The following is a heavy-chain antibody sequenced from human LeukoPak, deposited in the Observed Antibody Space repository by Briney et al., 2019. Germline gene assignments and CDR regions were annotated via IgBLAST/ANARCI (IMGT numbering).Heavy chain of an antibody. D-gene: IGHD4-17*01. CDR3: ARLSLDYGDYEWFDP. CDR2: IYSGGST. Sequence: GGSLRLSCAASGFTVSSNYMSWVRQAPGKGLEWVSVIYSGGSTYYADSVKGRFTISRDNSKNTLYLQMNSLRAEDTAVYYCARLSLDYGDYEWFDPWGQGTLVTVSS. V-gene: IGHV3-53*01. J-gene: IGHJ5*02. CDR1: GFTVSSNY.